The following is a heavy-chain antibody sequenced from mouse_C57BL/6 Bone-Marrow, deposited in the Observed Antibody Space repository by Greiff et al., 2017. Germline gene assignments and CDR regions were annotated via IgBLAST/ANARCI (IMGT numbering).Heavy chain of an antibody. J-gene: IGHJ4*01. V-gene: IGHV1-53*01. Sequence: QVQLQQPGTELVKPGASVKLSCKASGYTFTSYWMHWVKQRPGQGLEWIGNINPSNGGTNYNEKFKSKATLTVDKSSSTAYMQLSSLTSEDSAVYYCERECKIYYSYGYAMDYWGQGTSVTVSS. CDR2: INPSNGGT. D-gene: IGHD2-12*01. CDR3: ERECKIYYSYGYAMDY. CDR1: GYTFTSYW.